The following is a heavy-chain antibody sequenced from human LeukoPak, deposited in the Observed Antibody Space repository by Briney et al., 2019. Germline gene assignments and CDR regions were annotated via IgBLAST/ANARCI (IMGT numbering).Heavy chain of an antibody. Sequence: PGGSLRLSCAASGFTFSSYSMNWVRQAPGKGLEWVSSISSSSSYIYYADSVKGRFTISRDNAKNSLYLQMNSLRAEDTAVYYCARGGLYYHDSSGPTLFDYWGQGTLVTVSS. J-gene: IGHJ4*02. V-gene: IGHV3-21*01. CDR3: ARGGLYYHDSSGPTLFDY. D-gene: IGHD3-22*01. CDR2: ISSSSSYI. CDR1: GFTFSSYS.